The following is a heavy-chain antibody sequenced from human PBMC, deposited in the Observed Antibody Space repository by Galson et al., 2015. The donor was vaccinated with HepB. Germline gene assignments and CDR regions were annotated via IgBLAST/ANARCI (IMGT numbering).Heavy chain of an antibody. J-gene: IGHJ4*02. CDR1: GFTFNNYA. CDR3: VRSPWFGKLSLYYFDY. CDR2: ISSSGGST. D-gene: IGHD3-10*01. Sequence: SLRLSCAASGFTFNNYAMHWVRQAPGKGLKYVSAISSSGGSTYYADSVKGRFTISRDSVRNTLYLQMSGLRPEDTAVYYCVRSPWFGKLSLYYFDYWGQGTLVTVSS. V-gene: IGHV3-64D*09.